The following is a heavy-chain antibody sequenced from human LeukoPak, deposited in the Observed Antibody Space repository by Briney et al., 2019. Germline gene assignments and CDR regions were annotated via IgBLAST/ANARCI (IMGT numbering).Heavy chain of an antibody. CDR1: GYTLTELS. J-gene: IGHJ4*02. CDR3: ARGLRPTYYYDSSGYSGFDY. D-gene: IGHD3-22*01. CDR2: FDPEDGET. Sequence: ASVKVSCKVSGYTLTELSMHWVRQAPGKGLEWMGGFDPEDGETIYAQKFQGRVTMTEDTSTGTAYMELSRLRSDDTAVYYCARGLRPTYYYDSSGYSGFDYWGQGTLVTVSS. V-gene: IGHV1-24*01.